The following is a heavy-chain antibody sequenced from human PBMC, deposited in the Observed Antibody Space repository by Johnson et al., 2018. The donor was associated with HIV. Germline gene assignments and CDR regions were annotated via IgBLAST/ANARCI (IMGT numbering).Heavy chain of an antibody. CDR1: GFTFSSYD. J-gene: IGHJ3*02. CDR2: IGTAGDT. V-gene: IGHV3-13*01. CDR3: ARAYSGSYINDAFDI. D-gene: IGHD1-26*01. Sequence: MLLVESGGGLVQPGGSLRLSCAASGFTFSSYDMHWVRQATGKGLEWVSAIGTAGDTYYPVSVKGRFNISRENAKHSLYLQMNSLRAGETAVYYCARAYSGSYINDAFDIWGQGTMVTVSS.